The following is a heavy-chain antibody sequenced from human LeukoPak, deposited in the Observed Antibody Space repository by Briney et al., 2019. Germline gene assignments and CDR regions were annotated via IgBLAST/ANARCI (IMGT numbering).Heavy chain of an antibody. D-gene: IGHD3-9*01. CDR1: GFTFSNYA. J-gene: IGHJ4*02. V-gene: IGHV3-23*01. CDR3: VQWGDCDVLRGYYVPDY. Sequence: GGSLRLSCAEPGFTFSNYAMSWVREAPGEGLERVSAITGSGAVTYYADSVKGRFTTSRENSKKTLYLQLNSLRAEDTAVYDCVQWGDCDVLRGYYVPDYWGQGSLVTVS. CDR2: ITGSGAVT.